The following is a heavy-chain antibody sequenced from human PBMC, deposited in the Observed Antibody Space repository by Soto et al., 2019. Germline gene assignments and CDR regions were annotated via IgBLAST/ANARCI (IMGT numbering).Heavy chain of an antibody. CDR2: MNPDNGET. J-gene: IGHJ2*01. D-gene: IGHD6-6*01. CDR3: ARVKEYSSSQYWYFDL. Sequence: GASVKVSCKASGYTFTGQYVHWVRQAPGQGLEWMGWMNPDNGETGFAQKFQGRVTITRDTSASTAYMELSSLRSEDTAVYYCARVKEYSSSQYWYFDLWGRGTLVTVSS. V-gene: IGHV1-8*03. CDR1: GYTFTGQY.